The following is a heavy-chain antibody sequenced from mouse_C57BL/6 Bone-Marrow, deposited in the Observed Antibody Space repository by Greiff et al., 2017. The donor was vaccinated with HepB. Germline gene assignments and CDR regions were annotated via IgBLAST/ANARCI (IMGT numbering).Heavy chain of an antibody. D-gene: IGHD1-1*01. J-gene: IGHJ2*01. CDR1: GFSLTSYG. CDR3: AKSFYYYGSSYFDY. Sequence: QVQLKESGPGLVQPSQSLSITCTVSGFSLTSYGVHWVRQSPGKGLEWLGVIWRGGSTDYNAAFMSRLSITKDNSKSQVFFKMNSLQADDTAIYYCAKSFYYYGSSYFDYWGQGTTLTVSS. CDR2: IWRGGST. V-gene: IGHV2-5*01.